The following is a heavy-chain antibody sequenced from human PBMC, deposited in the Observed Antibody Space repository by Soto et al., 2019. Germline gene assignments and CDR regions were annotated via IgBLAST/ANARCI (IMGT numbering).Heavy chain of an antibody. CDR1: GGSISSSSYY. J-gene: IGHJ5*02. Sequence: SETLSLTCTVSGGSISSSSYYWGWIRQPPGKGLEWIGSIYYSGSTYYNPSLKSRVTISVDTSKNQFSLKLSSVTAADTAVYDCARKRFLEWLLLPRGWFDPWGQATLVTVSS. CDR3: ARKRFLEWLLLPRGWFDP. CDR2: IYYSGST. D-gene: IGHD3-3*01. V-gene: IGHV4-39*07.